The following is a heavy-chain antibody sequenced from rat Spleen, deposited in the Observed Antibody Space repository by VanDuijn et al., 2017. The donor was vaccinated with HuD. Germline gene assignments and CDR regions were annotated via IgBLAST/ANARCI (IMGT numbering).Heavy chain of an antibody. CDR2: ISPSGGST. V-gene: IGHV5-19*01. CDR3: TTWDYYNNRFDY. CDR1: GFTFSNYG. Sequence: EVQLVESGGGLVQPGRSLKLSCAASGFTFSNYGMHWIRQAPTKGLEWVASISPSGGSTYYRDSVKGRFTISRDNAKSTLYLQMNSLRSEDTATYYCTTWDYYNNRFDYWSRGVMVTVSS. D-gene: IGHD1-6*01. J-gene: IGHJ2*01.